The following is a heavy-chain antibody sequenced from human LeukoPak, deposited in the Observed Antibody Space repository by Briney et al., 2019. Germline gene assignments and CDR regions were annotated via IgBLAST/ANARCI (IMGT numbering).Heavy chain of an antibody. CDR2: IYSGGST. J-gene: IGHJ4*02. CDR3: ASGGSSSWRSHFDY. D-gene: IGHD6-13*01. V-gene: IGHV3-66*01. Sequence: GSLRLSCAASGFTVSGNYMSWVRQAPGKGLECVAVIYSGGSTYYADSVKGRFTISRDNSKNTLYLQMNSLRAEDTAVYYCASGGSSSWRSHFDYWGQGILVTVSS. CDR1: GFTVSGNY.